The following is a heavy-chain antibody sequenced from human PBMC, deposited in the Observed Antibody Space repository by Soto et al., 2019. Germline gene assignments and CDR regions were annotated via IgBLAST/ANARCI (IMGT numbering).Heavy chain of an antibody. CDR3: AKVSGYCTNGVCYTLSYYYYYMDV. CDR1: GFTFSSYA. D-gene: IGHD2-8*01. V-gene: IGHV3-23*01. Sequence: PGGSLRLSCAVSGFTFSSYAMSWVRQAPGKGLEWVSAISGSGGSTYYADSVKGRFTISRDNSKNTLYLQMNSLRAEDTAVYYCAKVSGYCTNGVCYTLSYYYYYMDVWGKGTTVTVSS. J-gene: IGHJ6*03. CDR2: ISGSGGST.